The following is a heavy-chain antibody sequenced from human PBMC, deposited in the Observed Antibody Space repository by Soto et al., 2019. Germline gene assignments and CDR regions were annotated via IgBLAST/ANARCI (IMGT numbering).Heavy chain of an antibody. CDR2: INIDGSST. V-gene: IGHV3-74*01. J-gene: IGHJ4*02. CDR1: GFTLSSYW. D-gene: IGHD1-1*01. Sequence: EVQLVESGGGLVQPGGSLRLSCAASGFTLSSYWMHWVRQAPGKGLVWISRINIDGSSTSYADSVKGRFTISRDNAKNTLDLQGNSLRAEDTAVYYCARRRDVYNFVGDCWGQGTLVTVSS. CDR3: ARRRDVYNFVGDC.